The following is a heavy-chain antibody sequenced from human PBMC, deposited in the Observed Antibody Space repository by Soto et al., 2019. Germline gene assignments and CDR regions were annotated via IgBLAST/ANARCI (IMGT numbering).Heavy chain of an antibody. D-gene: IGHD3-10*01. CDR3: AKGFLTYYYGSGSYDY. Sequence: GGSLRLSCAASGFTFSSYAMSWVRQAPGKGLEWVSAISGSGGSTYYADSVKGRFTISRDNSKNTLYLQMNSLRAEDTAVYYCAKGFLTYYYGSGSYDYWGQGTLVTVSS. V-gene: IGHV3-23*01. J-gene: IGHJ4*02. CDR2: ISGSGGST. CDR1: GFTFSSYA.